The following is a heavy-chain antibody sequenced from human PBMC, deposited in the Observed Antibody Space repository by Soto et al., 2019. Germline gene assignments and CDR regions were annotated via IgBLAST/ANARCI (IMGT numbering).Heavy chain of an antibody. CDR3: ARDWAPGYCSSTSCYGKKYYYYYGMDV. CDR2: IYYSGST. CDR1: GGSISSGGYY. Sequence: PSETLSLTCTVSGGSISSGGYYWSWIRQHPGQGLEWIGYIYYSGSTYYTPSLKSRVTISVDTSKNQFSLKLSSVTAADTAVYYCARDWAPGYCSSTSCYGKKYYYYYGMDVWGQGTTVTVSS. D-gene: IGHD2-2*03. J-gene: IGHJ6*02. V-gene: IGHV4-31*02.